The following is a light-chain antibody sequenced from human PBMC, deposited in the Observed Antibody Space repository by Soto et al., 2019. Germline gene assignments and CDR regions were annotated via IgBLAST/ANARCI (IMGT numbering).Light chain of an antibody. J-gene: IGKJ1*01. CDR2: GTS. CDR3: QPYGSSPRT. CDR1: QNVGSRY. Sequence: EIVLTQSPGTLSLSPGERATLSCRASQNVGSRYLAWYQQKPGQAPRLLIYGTSNRATGSPDRFSGSGSGTEFSLTISSLEPGDLAVYYCQPYGSSPRTFGQGTKVEIK. V-gene: IGKV3-20*01.